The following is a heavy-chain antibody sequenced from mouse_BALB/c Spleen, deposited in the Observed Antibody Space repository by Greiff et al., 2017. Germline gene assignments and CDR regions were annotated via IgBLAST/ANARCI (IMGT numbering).Heavy chain of an antibody. D-gene: IGHD2-1*01. V-gene: IGHV3-6*02. CDR3: ARAPGNYVMDY. Sequence: EVQRVESGPGLVKPSQSLSLTCSVTGYSITSGYYWNWIRQFPGNKLEWMGYISYDGSNNYNPSLKNRISITRDTSKNQFFLKLNSVTTEDTATYYCARAPGNYVMDYWGQGTSVTVSS. J-gene: IGHJ4*01. CDR2: ISYDGSN. CDR1: GYSITSGYY.